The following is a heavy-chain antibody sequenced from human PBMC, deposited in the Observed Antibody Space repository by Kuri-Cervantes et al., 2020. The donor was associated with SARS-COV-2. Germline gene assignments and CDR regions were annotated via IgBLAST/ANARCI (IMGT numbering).Heavy chain of an antibody. CDR1: EFTFSSYE. D-gene: IGHD2-15*01. CDR2: ISSSSSYI. Sequence: GESLKISCAASEFTFSSYEMTWVRQAPGKGLKWVSYISSSSSYIYYADSVRGRFTISRDNAKNSLYLQMNSLRAEDTAVYYCARTVVVVAATIFDYWGQGTLVTVSS. J-gene: IGHJ4*02. CDR3: ARTVVVVAATIFDY. V-gene: IGHV3-21*05.